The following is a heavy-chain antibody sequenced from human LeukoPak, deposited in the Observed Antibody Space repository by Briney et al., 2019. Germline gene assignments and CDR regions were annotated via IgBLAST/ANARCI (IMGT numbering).Heavy chain of an antibody. Sequence: PGGSLRLSCAASGFTFSDYYMSWIRQAPGKGLEWVSYISSSGSTIYYADSVKGRFAISRDNAKNSLYLQMNSLRAEDTAVYYCARDRNYDNAFDIWGQGTMVTVSS. J-gene: IGHJ3*02. V-gene: IGHV3-11*01. CDR3: ARDRNYDNAFDI. CDR2: ISSSGSTI. D-gene: IGHD3-22*01. CDR1: GFTFSDYY.